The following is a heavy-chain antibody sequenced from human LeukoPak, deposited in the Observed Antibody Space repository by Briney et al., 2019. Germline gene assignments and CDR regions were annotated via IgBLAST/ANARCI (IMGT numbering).Heavy chain of an antibody. Sequence: PGGSLRLSCAASGFTFSSYAMSWVRQAPGKGLEWVSGINSNGGSTYYADSVRGRFTISRDNSKNTLYLQMNSLRAEDTAVYYCAKRLVACSGGSCHSTFQHWGQGTLVTVSS. CDR1: GFTFSSYA. V-gene: IGHV3-23*01. CDR2: INSNGGST. J-gene: IGHJ1*01. CDR3: AKRLVACSGGSCHSTFQH. D-gene: IGHD2-15*01.